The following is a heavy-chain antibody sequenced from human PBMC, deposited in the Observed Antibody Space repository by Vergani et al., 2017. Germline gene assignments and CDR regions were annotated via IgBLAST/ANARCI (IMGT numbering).Heavy chain of an antibody. J-gene: IGHJ6*02. CDR2: IKSTFDRGTT. D-gene: IGHD2-8*01. CDR1: GFSFRNAW. V-gene: IGHV3-15*07. CDR3: TTDPRYCGNGSCYWLRDHHYYGMDV. Sequence: EVQLVESGGGIVKPGGSLRLSCVASGFSFRNAWMNWVRRTPGKGLEWVGRIKSTFDRGTTDYAAAVKGRFTISRDDSKNTLFLQMNGLKTEDIGVYYCTTDPRYCGNGSCYWLRDHHYYGMDVWGQGTTVNVSS.